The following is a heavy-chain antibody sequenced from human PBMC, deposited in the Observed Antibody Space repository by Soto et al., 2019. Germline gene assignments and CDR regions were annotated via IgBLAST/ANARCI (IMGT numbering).Heavy chain of an antibody. Sequence: SETLSLTCTVSGGSISSGGYYWSWIRQHPGKGLEWIGYIYYNGNTYYNPSLKSRVAISIETSKNQFSLKLRSVTAADTAVNYCARDQQFLEWLNYFGNAVWGQGTTVTVSS. CDR2: IYYNGNT. J-gene: IGHJ6*02. CDR3: ARDQQFLEWLNYFGNAV. D-gene: IGHD3-3*01. CDR1: GGSISSGGYY. V-gene: IGHV4-31*03.